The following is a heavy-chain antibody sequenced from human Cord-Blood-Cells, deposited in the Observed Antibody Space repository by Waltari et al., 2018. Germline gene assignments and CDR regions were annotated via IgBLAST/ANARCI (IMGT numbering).Heavy chain of an antibody. V-gene: IGHV1-8*01. D-gene: IGHD3-10*01. CDR3: ARDHMVRGVIIPVPYYYGMDV. CDR1: GYTFTSYD. Sequence: QVQLVQSGAEVKKPGASVKVSCKASGYTFTSYDINWVRQATGQGLEWMGWMDPNSGNPGYAQKFQGRVTMTRNTSISTAYMELSSLRSEDTAVYYCARDHMVRGVIIPVPYYYGMDVWGQGTTVTVSS. CDR2: MDPNSGNP. J-gene: IGHJ6*02.